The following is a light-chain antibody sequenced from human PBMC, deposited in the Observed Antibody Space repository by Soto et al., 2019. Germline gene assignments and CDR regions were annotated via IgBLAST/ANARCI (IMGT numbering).Light chain of an antibody. CDR3: QQYGSSPPRT. CDR1: QSVSNDF. CDR2: GAS. J-gene: IGKJ1*01. V-gene: IGKV3-20*01. Sequence: EIVTTQSPATLSVSPGERATLSCRASQSVSNDFLAWYQQKPGQAPRLLIYGASTRATDVPDRFSGSGSGADFTLTISRLEPEDFAVYYCQQYGSSPPRTFGQGTKVDIK.